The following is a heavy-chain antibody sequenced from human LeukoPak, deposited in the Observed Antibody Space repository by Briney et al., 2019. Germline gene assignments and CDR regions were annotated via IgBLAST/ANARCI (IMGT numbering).Heavy chain of an antibody. Sequence: SETLSLTCTVSGGSISSYYWSWIRQPAGKGLEWIGRIYTSGSTNYNPSLKSRVTISVDTSKNQFSLKLSSVTAADTAVYYCARSTPYDFWSGYFGWAVASWFDPWGQGTLVTVSS. V-gene: IGHV4-4*07. D-gene: IGHD3-3*01. CDR2: IYTSGST. CDR1: GGSISSYY. CDR3: ARSTPYDFWSGYFGWAVASWFDP. J-gene: IGHJ5*02.